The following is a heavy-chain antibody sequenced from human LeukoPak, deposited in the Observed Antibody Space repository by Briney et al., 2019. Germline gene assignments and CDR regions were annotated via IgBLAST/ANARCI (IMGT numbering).Heavy chain of an antibody. CDR3: ARDPPGDGYTNFDF. Sequence: ASVKVSCTASGYTFIDYYIQWVRQAPGQGLEWMGRINPKTGGTNYAPKFQGRVTVTWDTSVSTAYMEMIELTSDDTALYYCARDPPGDGYTNFDFWGQGTLVTVSS. CDR2: INPKTGGT. J-gene: IGHJ4*02. D-gene: IGHD5-12*01. V-gene: IGHV1-2*06. CDR1: GYTFIDYY.